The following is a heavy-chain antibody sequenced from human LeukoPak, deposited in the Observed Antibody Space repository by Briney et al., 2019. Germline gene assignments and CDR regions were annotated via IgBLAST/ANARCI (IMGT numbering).Heavy chain of an antibody. CDR1: GFTFANYA. CDR3: AKDRRLCTGTYCSGGHFDS. Sequence: PGGSLRLSCATSGFTFANYALAWVRQAPGKGLQPVSYISHTAHRTYYADPVLGRFTVSSDNSKNTLYLEMKGLRVEDTALYYCAKDRRLCTGTYCSGGHFDSWGQGTLDTVSS. D-gene: IGHD2-8*02. V-gene: IGHV3-23*01. CDR2: ISHTAHRT. J-gene: IGHJ4*02.